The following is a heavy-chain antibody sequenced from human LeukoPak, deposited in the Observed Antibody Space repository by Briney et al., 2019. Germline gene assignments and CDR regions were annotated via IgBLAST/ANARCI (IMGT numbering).Heavy chain of an antibody. V-gene: IGHV3-30*02. J-gene: IGHJ3*02. CDR2: IRHDGSNK. Sequence: GRSLRLSCAASGFTFSSYDIHWVRHAPGKGLEWVAFIRHDGSNKNYADSVKVRFTISRDNSKNTLYLQMDSLRAEDTAVYSCAKDFTIFGAAGWAFDIWGQGTMVTLSS. CDR3: AKDFTIFGAAGWAFDI. D-gene: IGHD3-3*01. CDR1: GFTFSSYD.